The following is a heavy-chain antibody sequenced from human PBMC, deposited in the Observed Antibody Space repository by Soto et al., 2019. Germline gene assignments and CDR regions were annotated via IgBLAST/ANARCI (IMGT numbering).Heavy chain of an antibody. CDR1: GYSFTSYW. CDR2: IYPGDSDT. CDR3: ARSSGWLRSKDYYYGMDV. D-gene: IGHD5-12*01. Sequence: GESLKISCKGSGYSFTSYWIGWVRQMPGKGLEWMGIIYPGDSDTRYNPSFQGQVTISADKSISTAYLQWSSLKASDTAMYYFARSSGWLRSKDYYYGMDVWGQGTTVTVSS. J-gene: IGHJ6*02. V-gene: IGHV5-51*01.